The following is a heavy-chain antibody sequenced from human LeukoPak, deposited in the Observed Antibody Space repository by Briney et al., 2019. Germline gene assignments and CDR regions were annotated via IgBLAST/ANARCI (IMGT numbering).Heavy chain of an antibody. CDR3: ARDRAVSWFDS. J-gene: IGHJ5*01. V-gene: IGHV3-30*03. D-gene: IGHD3-10*01. CDR2: ISLDGSKK. CDR1: GFTFSSYS. Sequence: GGSLRLSCAASGFTFSSYSMNWVRQAPGKGLEWVTFISLDGSKKSYADSVKGRFTFSRDDSKNTLYLEMNSLRAEDTAVYYCARDRAVSWFDSWGLGTLVTVSS.